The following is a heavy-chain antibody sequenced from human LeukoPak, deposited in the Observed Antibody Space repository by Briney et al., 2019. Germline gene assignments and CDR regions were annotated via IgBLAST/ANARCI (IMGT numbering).Heavy chain of an antibody. V-gene: IGHV1-18*01. Sequence: GASVKVSCKASGYTFTSYGISWVRQAPGQGLEWMGRISAYNGNTNYAQNLQGRVTMTTDTSTSTAYMEMRSLRSDDTAVYYCARDTIVVLSAAMVMWSWFDPWGQGTLVTVSS. CDR3: ARDTIVVLSAAMVMWSWFDP. D-gene: IGHD2-2*01. CDR2: ISAYNGNT. CDR1: GYTFTSYG. J-gene: IGHJ5*02.